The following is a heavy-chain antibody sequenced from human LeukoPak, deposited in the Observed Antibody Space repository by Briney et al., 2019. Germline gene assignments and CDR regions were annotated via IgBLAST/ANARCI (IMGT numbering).Heavy chain of an antibody. CDR2: ISVYRGNT. D-gene: IGHD5-24*01. J-gene: IGHJ4*02. Sequence: ASVKVFCKASGYTFSTYGISWVRQAPGQGLEWMGWISVYRGNTNYAQNFQGRVAMTTDTSTSTAYMELRSLRSDDTAVYYCARDPDGAMDFDFWGQGTLVTVPS. CDR1: GYTFSTYG. V-gene: IGHV1-18*01. CDR3: ARDPDGAMDFDF.